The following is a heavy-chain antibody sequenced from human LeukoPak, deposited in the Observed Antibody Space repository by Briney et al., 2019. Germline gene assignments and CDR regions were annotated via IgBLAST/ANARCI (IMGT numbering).Heavy chain of an antibody. CDR1: GGSISSSHYY. CDR2: IYYSGTT. CDR3: ARSPGRITMIDDAFDI. Sequence: SETLSLTCTVSGGSISSSHYYWGWIRQPPGKGLEWIGSIYYSGTTYYNPSLKSRVTISIHTSKNQFSLKLSSVTAADTAVYYCARSPGRITMIDDAFDIWGQGTMVTVSS. V-gene: IGHV4-39*07. D-gene: IGHD3-22*01. J-gene: IGHJ3*02.